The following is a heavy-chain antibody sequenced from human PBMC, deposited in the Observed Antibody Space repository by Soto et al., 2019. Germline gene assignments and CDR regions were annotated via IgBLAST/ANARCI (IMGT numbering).Heavy chain of an antibody. CDR1: GFSFSIYA. J-gene: IGHJ4*02. D-gene: IGHD3-16*01. CDR2: ISPNGHNE. Sequence: PGGSLRLSCAAPGFSFSIYALHWVRQAPGKGLEWVAVISPNGHNEFYADSVKGRFTIFRDTSKNTLYMQMTSLRREDTAVYYCASGAAFYYDTSRYWGQGTLVTVSS. V-gene: IGHV3-30-3*01. CDR3: ASGAAFYYDTSRY.